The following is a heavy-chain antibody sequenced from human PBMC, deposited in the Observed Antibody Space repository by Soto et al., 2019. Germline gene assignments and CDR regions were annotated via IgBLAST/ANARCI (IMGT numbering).Heavy chain of an antibody. J-gene: IGHJ4*02. V-gene: IGHV1-8*01. CDR3: ARGTLNYDFWSGYYSPIDY. D-gene: IGHD3-3*01. Sequence: ASVTVSCKASGYTFTSYDINWVRQATGQGLGWMGWMNPNSGNTGYAQKVQGRVTMTRNTSISTAYMELSSLRSEDTAVYYCARGTLNYDFWSGYYSPIDYWGQGTLVTVSS. CDR2: MNPNSGNT. CDR1: GYTFTSYD.